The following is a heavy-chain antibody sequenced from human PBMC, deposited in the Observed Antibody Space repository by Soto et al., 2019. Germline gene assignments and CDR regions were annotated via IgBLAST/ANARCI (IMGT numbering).Heavy chain of an antibody. CDR3: AKGVAIAVARIWYFDL. J-gene: IGHJ2*01. Sequence: GGSLRLSCAASGFTFSSYAMSWVRQAPGKGLEWVSAISGSGGSTYYADSVRGRFTISRGNSKNTLYLQMNSLRAEDTAVYYCAKGVAIAVARIWYFDLWGRGTLVTVSS. V-gene: IGHV3-23*01. CDR2: ISGSGGST. D-gene: IGHD6-19*01. CDR1: GFTFSSYA.